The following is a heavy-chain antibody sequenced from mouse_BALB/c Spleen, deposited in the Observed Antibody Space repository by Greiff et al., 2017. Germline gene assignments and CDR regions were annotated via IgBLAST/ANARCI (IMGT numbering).Heavy chain of an antibody. J-gene: IGHJ3*01. Sequence: QVQLQQSGAELAKPGASVKMSCKASGYTFTSYWMHWVKQRPGQGLEWIGYINPSTGYTEYNQKFKDKATLTADKSSSTAYMQLSSLTSEDSAVYYCARRDYDVWFAYWGQGTLVTVSA. CDR1: GYTFTSYW. CDR3: ARRDYDVWFAY. D-gene: IGHD2-4*01. V-gene: IGHV1-7*01. CDR2: INPSTGYT.